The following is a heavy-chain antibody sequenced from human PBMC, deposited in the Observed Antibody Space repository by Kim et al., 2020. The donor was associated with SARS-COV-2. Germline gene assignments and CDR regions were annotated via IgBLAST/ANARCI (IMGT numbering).Heavy chain of an antibody. J-gene: IGHJ4*02. CDR3: ARECSSTSCSQIFDY. D-gene: IGHD2-2*01. Sequence: TVRGRFTITRDNSKTTLYLQMNSRRAEDTAVYYCARECSSTSCSQIFDYWGQGTLVTVSS. V-gene: IGHV3-23*01.